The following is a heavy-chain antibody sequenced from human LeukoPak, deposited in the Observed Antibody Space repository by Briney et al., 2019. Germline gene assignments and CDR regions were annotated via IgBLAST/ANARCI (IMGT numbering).Heavy chain of an antibody. Sequence: SETLSLTCTVSGGSISSGSYYWSWIRQPAGKGLEWIGRIYTSGSTNYNPSLKSRVTISVDTSKNQFSLKLSSVTAADTAVYYCAGSALGYCSGGSCYSGPSFDYWGQGTLVTVSS. CDR1: GGSISSGSYY. V-gene: IGHV4-61*02. J-gene: IGHJ4*02. CDR3: AGSALGYCSGGSCYSGPSFDY. CDR2: IYTSGST. D-gene: IGHD2-15*01.